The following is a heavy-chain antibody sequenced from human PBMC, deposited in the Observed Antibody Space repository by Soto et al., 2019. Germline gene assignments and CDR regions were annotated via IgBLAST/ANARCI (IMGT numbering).Heavy chain of an antibody. CDR3: ARDRVAAAGMVDP. D-gene: IGHD6-13*01. CDR1: GFTFTSYG. Sequence: ASMKGSRKASGFTFTSYGISWGRQAPGQGLEWMGWISAYNGNTNYAQKLQGRVTKTTDTSTSTAYMELRSLRSDDTAVYYCARDRVAAAGMVDPWGQGTLVTVSS. V-gene: IGHV1-18*01. J-gene: IGHJ5*02. CDR2: ISAYNGNT.